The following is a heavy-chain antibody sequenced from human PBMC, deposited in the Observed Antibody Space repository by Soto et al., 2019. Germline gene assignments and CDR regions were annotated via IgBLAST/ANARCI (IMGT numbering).Heavy chain of an antibody. D-gene: IGHD3-22*01. J-gene: IGHJ4*02. V-gene: IGHV1-46*01. CDR2: INPSGGST. Sequence: QVQLVQSGAEVKKPGASVKVSCKASGYTFTSYYMHWVRQAPGQGLEWMGIINPSGGSTSYAQKFQGRVTLTRDTSPSKVYMELSSLRSEDTAVYYCAREDYYDSSGYPLDYWGQGTLVTVSS. CDR3: AREDYYDSSGYPLDY. CDR1: GYTFTSYY.